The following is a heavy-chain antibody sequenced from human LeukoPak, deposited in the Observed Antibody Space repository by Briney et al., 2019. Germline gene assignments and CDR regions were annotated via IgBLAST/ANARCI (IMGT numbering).Heavy chain of an antibody. CDR2: INHSGST. CDR1: GGSFSGYY. Sequence: ETSETLSLTCAVYGGSFSGYYWSWIRQPPGKGLEWIGEINHSGSTNYNPSLKSRVTISVDTSKNQFSLKLSSVTAADTAMYYCASILDCSGGSCHDAFDIWGQGTMVTVSS. J-gene: IGHJ3*02. CDR3: ASILDCSGGSCHDAFDI. D-gene: IGHD2-15*01. V-gene: IGHV4-34*01.